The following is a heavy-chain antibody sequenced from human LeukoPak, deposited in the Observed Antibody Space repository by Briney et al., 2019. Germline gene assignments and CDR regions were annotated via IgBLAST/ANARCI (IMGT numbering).Heavy chain of an antibody. Sequence: SETLSLTCTVSGGSISSGDYYWSWIRQPPGKGLEWIGYIYYSGSTYYNPSLKSRVTISLDTSKNQFSLKLNSLTAADTAAYYCAREIAVAGSAFDIWGQGTMVTVSS. CDR3: AREIAVAGSAFDI. CDR2: IYYSGST. D-gene: IGHD6-19*01. J-gene: IGHJ3*02. V-gene: IGHV4-30-4*01. CDR1: GGSISSGDYY.